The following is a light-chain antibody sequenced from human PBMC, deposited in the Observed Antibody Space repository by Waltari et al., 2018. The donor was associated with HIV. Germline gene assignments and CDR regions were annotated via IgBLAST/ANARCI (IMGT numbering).Light chain of an antibody. CDR1: RSVSSSS. J-gene: IGKJ1*01. V-gene: IGKV3-20*01. Sequence: EIVLTQSPGTLSLSPGERATLSCRASRSVSSSSLAWYQQKPGQSPRLLIYGASSRATGIPARFSGSGSGTDFTLTISRLEPEDYAVYYCQQYGNSPWTFGQGTKVEVK. CDR3: QQYGNSPWT. CDR2: GAS.